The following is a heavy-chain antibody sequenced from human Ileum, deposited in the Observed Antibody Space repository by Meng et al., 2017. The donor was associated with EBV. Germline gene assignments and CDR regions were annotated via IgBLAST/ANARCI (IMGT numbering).Heavy chain of an antibody. CDR2: INHSGST. CDR3: AREARSSGYHPGIGP. CDR1: GGFFSGYY. J-gene: IGHJ5*02. Sequence: QVPLAQWGAGLLKPSETLSLTCAVYGGFFSGYYWGWIRQSPGKGLEWIGEINHSGSTNYNPSLKSRVTISVDTSKNQFSLKLTSVTAADTAVYYCAREARSSGYHPGIGPWGQGTLVTVSS. V-gene: IGHV4-34*02. D-gene: IGHD3-22*01.